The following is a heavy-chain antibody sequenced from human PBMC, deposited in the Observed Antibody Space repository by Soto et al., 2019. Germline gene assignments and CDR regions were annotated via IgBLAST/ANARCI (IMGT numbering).Heavy chain of an antibody. CDR3: ASERGSSYFDY. D-gene: IGHD6-6*01. CDR1: GFRLSDYG. J-gene: IGHJ4*02. CDR2: IWYDGSNK. V-gene: IGHV3-33*01. Sequence: QVQLVQSGGGVVQPGRSLRLCCTVSGFRLSDYGMHWVRQAPGKGLEWVAVIWYDGSNKYYADSVKGRFTISRDNSQNTLYLQMNSLRAEDTAVYFCASERGSSYFDYWGQGTLVTVSS.